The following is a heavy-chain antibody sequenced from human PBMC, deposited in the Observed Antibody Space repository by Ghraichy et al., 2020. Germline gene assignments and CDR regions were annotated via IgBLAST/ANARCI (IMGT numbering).Heavy chain of an antibody. CDR1: GYSFSNYW. CDR3: ARRYSGGYEHLEY. D-gene: IGHD1-26*01. Sequence: GESLNISCKGSGYSFSNYWIGWVRQMPGKGLEWMGVIYPGDSDTRYSPSFQGLVTISADKSISTAYLQWSSLKASDTAVYYCARRYSGGYEHLEYWGQGTMVTVSS. J-gene: IGHJ4*02. CDR2: IYPGDSDT. V-gene: IGHV5-51*01.